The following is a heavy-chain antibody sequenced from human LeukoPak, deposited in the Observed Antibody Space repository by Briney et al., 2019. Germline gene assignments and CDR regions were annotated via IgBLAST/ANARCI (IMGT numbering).Heavy chain of an antibody. Sequence: GGSLRLSCAASGFTFSSYGMHWVRQAPGKGLEWVAVISYDGSNKYYADSVKGRFTISRDNSKNTLYLQMNSLRAEDTAVYYCAKAGTIFGVVTTIDYWGQGTLATVSS. J-gene: IGHJ4*02. CDR2: ISYDGSNK. V-gene: IGHV3-30*18. CDR3: AKAGTIFGVVTTIDY. D-gene: IGHD3-3*01. CDR1: GFTFSSYG.